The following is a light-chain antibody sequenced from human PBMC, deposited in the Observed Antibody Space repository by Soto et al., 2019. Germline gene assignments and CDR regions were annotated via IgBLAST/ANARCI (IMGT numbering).Light chain of an antibody. V-gene: IGKV3-11*01. CDR2: DAS. J-gene: IGKJ4*01. Sequence: EIVLTQSPATLSLSPGERATLSCRASQSVSSYLAWYQQKPGQAPRLLIYDASNRATGIPARFSGSGSGTDFTLTINSLEPEDFAVYYCQQRSNWPPHFGGGTKVEIK. CDR1: QSVSSY. CDR3: QQRSNWPPH.